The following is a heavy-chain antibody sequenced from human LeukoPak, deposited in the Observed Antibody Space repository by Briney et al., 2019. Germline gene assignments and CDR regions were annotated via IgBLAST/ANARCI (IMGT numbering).Heavy chain of an antibody. CDR3: ARDMNVREAGATISGY. CDR1: GFTFSNYA. Sequence: GGSLRLSCAASGFTFSNYAIHWVRQAPGKGLEWVAIVSYDGTRKYHAEAVKGRFTISRDNSKNTVFLEMTSLRTEDTAVYYCARDMNVREAGATISGYWGQGTPVTVSS. CDR2: VSYDGTRK. J-gene: IGHJ4*02. V-gene: IGHV3-30*04. D-gene: IGHD1-26*01.